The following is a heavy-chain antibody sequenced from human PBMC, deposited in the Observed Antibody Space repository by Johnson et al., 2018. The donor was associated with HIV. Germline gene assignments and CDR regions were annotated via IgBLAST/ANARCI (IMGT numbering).Heavy chain of an antibody. CDR3: AREQLVLGSFRSDAFDI. D-gene: IGHD6-13*01. V-gene: IGHV3-66*01. J-gene: IGHJ3*02. Sequence: VQLVESGGGLVQPGGSLRLSCAASGFTVSYNYINWVRQAPGKGLEWVSIIYSDSDTYYADSVKGRFTISRDNSKNTLYLQMNSLRAEDTAVYYCAREQLVLGSFRSDAFDIWGQGTMVTVSS. CDR1: GFTVSYNY. CDR2: IYSDSDT.